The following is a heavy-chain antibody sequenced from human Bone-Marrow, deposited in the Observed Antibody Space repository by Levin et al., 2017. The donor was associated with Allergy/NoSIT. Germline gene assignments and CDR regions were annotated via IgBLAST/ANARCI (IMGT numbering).Heavy chain of an antibody. V-gene: IGHV4-61*02. CDR2: FHISGST. J-gene: IGHJ4*02. CDR3: ARESRFLWFAADY. D-gene: IGHD3-10*01. CDR1: GDSVSSGDFY. Sequence: TSETLSLTCTVSGDSVSSGDFYWSWIRQPAGKRLEWIGRFHISGSTNYNPSLKSRVTVSVDTSKNQFSLRLTSVTAADTAVYYCARESRFLWFAADYWGQGSLVTVSS.